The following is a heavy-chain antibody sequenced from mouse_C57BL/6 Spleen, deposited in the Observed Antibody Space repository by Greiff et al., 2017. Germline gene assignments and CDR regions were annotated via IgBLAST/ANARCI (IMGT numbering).Heavy chain of an antibody. CDR2: IYPGDGDT. D-gene: IGHD2-4*01. V-gene: IGHV1-80*01. CDR3: ARGAYDYDFDY. J-gene: IGHJ2*01. CDR1: GYAFSSYW. Sequence: VQLHQSGAELVKPGASVKISCKASGYAFSSYWMNWVKQRPGKGLEWIGQIYPGDGDTNYNGKFKGKATLTADKSSSTAYMQLSSLTSEDSAVYFCARGAYDYDFDYWGQGTTLTVSS.